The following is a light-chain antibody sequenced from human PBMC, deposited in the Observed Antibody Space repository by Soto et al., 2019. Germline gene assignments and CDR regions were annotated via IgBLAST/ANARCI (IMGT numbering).Light chain of an antibody. J-gene: IGLJ1*01. V-gene: IGLV1-40*01. CDR3: QSYDGSLTAVYV. Sequence: QSVLTQPPSVSGAPGQRVTISCTGSSSNIGAGYDVHWYQQLPETAPKLLIYRNTNRPSGVPDRFSGSKSGTSAPLAITGLQAEDEADYYCQSYDGSLTAVYVFGTGTKVTVL. CDR1: SSNIGAGYD. CDR2: RNT.